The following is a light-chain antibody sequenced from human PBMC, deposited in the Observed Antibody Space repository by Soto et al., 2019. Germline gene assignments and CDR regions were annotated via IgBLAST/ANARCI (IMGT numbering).Light chain of an antibody. Sequence: AIQLTQSPSSLSASVGDRVTITCRASQGISSTLAWYQQKPGKAPKVLIYDVSSLESGVPSRFSGSGSGADFTLTISSLQPDDFATYYCQQFNSFPLTFGPGTTVDIK. CDR1: QGISST. CDR3: QQFNSFPLT. CDR2: DVS. J-gene: IGKJ3*01. V-gene: IGKV1-13*02.